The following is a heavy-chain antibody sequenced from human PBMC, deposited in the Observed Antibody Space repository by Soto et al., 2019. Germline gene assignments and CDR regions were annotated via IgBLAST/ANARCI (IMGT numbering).Heavy chain of an antibody. CDR3: ARHNYYYYGMDV. CDR1: GGSISSYY. Sequence: PSGTLSLTCTVSGGSISSYYWSWIRQPPGKGLEWIGYIYYSGSTNYNPSLKSRVTISVDTSKNQFSLKLSSVTAADTAVYYCARHNYYYYGMDVWGQGTTVTVSS. CDR2: IYYSGST. V-gene: IGHV4-59*08. J-gene: IGHJ6*02.